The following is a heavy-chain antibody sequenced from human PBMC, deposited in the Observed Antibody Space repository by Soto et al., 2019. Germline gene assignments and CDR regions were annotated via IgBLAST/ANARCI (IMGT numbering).Heavy chain of an antibody. CDR3: ARGRIVPTLVRSSGWYDY. Sequence: QVQLVQSGAEVKKPGASVKVSCKASGYTFTSYGISWVRQAPGQGLEWMVWISAYNGNTNYAQKLQGRVTMTTDTSTSTAYMELRSLRSDDTAVYYCARGRIVPTLVRSSGWYDYWGQGTLVTVSS. CDR2: ISAYNGNT. D-gene: IGHD6-19*01. J-gene: IGHJ4*02. CDR1: GYTFTSYG. V-gene: IGHV1-18*01.